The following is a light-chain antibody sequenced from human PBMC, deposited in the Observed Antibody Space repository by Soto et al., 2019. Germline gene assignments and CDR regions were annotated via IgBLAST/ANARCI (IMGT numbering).Light chain of an antibody. CDR3: QQYHSYPAS. CDR1: QGVSSF. Sequence: DIQMTQSPSSLSASVGDRVTITCRASQGVSSFLAWFQQKPGKAPKSLIYDASTLQSGVSSSFSGSGSDTHFTLTISSLQPEDFATYYGQQYHSYPASFGQGTKVEIK. J-gene: IGKJ1*01. CDR2: DAS. V-gene: IGKV1-16*01.